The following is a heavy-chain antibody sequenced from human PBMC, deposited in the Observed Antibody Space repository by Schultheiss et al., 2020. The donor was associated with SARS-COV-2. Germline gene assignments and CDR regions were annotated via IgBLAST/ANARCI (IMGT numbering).Heavy chain of an antibody. V-gene: IGHV4-34*09. CDR1: GGSFSGYY. CDR2: IYYSGST. J-gene: IGHJ2*01. CDR3: ARGIAAAGSPHWYFDL. Sequence: SQTLSLTCAVYGGSFSGYYWSWIRQHPGKGLEWIGYIYYSGSTNYNPSLKSRVTISVDTSKNQFSLKLSSVTAADTAVYYCARGIAAAGSPHWYFDLWGRGTLVTVSS. D-gene: IGHD6-13*01.